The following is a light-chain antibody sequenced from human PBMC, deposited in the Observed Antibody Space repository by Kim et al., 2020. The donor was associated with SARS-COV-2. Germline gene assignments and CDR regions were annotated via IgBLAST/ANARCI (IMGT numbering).Light chain of an antibody. CDR3: ATWDGSLSGPV. J-gene: IGLJ7*01. CDR2: KDN. V-gene: IGLV1-47*01. CDR1: SSNIGSNF. Sequence: QSVLAQPPSVSGTPGQRVTISCSGSSSNIGSNFVYWYQQFSGTAPKLLIFKDNQRPSGVPDRFSGSKSGTSASLAISGLRSEDEADYYCATWDGSLSGPVFGGGTQLTVL.